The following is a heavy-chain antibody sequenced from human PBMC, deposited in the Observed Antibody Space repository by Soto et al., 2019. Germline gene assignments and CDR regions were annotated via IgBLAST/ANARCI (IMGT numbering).Heavy chain of an antibody. J-gene: IGHJ6*02. CDR1: GGSISTSTYY. Sequence: SETLSLTCSVSGGSISTSTYYWGCIRQPPGKGLEWIGSIYYSGSTYYNPSLKSRVTISVDTSKNQFSLKLSSVTAADTAVYYCARHYYGSGSFYVMDVWGQGTTVT. V-gene: IGHV4-39*01. D-gene: IGHD3-10*01. CDR2: IYYSGST. CDR3: ARHYYGSGSFYVMDV.